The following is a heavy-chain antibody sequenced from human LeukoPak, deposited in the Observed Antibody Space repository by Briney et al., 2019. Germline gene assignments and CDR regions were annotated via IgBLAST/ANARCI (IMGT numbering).Heavy chain of an antibody. J-gene: IGHJ4*02. D-gene: IGHD2-21*01. CDR3: AKDYVVGSIDY. Sequence: GGSLRLSCAASGFTFSRNAMSWVRQAPGKGLEWVSAISGSGGSTYYADSVKGRFTISRDNSKNTLFLQMNSLRAEDSAVYYCAKDYVVGSIDYWGQGTLVTVSS. CDR2: ISGSGGST. CDR1: GFTFSRNA. V-gene: IGHV3-23*01.